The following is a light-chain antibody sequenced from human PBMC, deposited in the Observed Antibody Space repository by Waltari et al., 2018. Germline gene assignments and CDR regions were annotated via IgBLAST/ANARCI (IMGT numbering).Light chain of an antibody. Sequence: SYGLTQPPSVSVSPGQTAKINCSGHVLPRRYAAWYRQRPGQAPIMLIYTDIDRPSGIPERFSGSSSGTTVTLTISGVQAEDDGDYFCQSTDTNSGTRVFGSGTKVNVL. CDR1: VLPRRY. J-gene: IGLJ1*01. V-gene: IGLV3-25*03. CDR3: QSTDTNSGTRV. CDR2: TDI.